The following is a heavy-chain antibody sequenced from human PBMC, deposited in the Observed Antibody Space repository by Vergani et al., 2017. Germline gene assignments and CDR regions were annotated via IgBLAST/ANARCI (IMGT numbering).Heavy chain of an antibody. J-gene: IGHJ4*02. CDR3: ATMYYDFVWGSKGAFDY. D-gene: IGHD3-16*01. V-gene: IGHV4-31*03. Sequence: QVQLQESGPGLVKPSQTLSLTCPVSGGSISSGGYYWRWIRQHPGKGLEWIGYIYYSGSTYSNPSLKSRVTISVDTSKNQFSLKLSSVTAADTAVYYCATMYYDFVWGSKGAFDYWGQGTLVTVSS. CDR2: IYYSGST. CDR1: GGSISSGGYY.